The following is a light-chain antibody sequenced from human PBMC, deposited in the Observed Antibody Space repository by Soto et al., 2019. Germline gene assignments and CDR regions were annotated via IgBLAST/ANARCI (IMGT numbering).Light chain of an antibody. V-gene: IGKV3-20*01. CDR3: QQYGSSPTWT. CDR2: GAF. J-gene: IGKJ1*01. CDR1: QTVTSTF. Sequence: EIGLTPSPGTLSLSPREIATLSCRASQTVTSTFLSWYQQKPGQAPRLLIYGAFNRATGIPDRFSGSGSGTDFTLTISRLEPEDFAVYYCQQYGSSPTWTFGQGTKVDIK.